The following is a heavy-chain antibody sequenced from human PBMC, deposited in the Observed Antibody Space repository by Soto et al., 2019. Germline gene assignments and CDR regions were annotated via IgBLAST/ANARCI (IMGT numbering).Heavy chain of an antibody. CDR2: ISYDGSNK. D-gene: IGHD3-10*01. V-gene: IGHV3-30*18. CDR3: AKDGGYGSGSYYNHYYYYGMDV. Sequence: PGGSLRLSCAASRFTFSSYGMHWVRQAPGKGLEWVAVISYDGSNKYYADSVKGRFTISRDNSKNTLYLQMNSLGAEDTAVYYCAKDGGYGSGSYYNHYYYYGMDVWGQGTTVTVSS. CDR1: RFTFSSYG. J-gene: IGHJ6*02.